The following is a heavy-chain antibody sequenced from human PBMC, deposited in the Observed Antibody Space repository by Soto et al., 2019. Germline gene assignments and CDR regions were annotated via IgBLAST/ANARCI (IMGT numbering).Heavy chain of an antibody. D-gene: IGHD3-10*01. CDR3: LHKGLSLLWFGDPGHFDT. CDR1: GVSLNTSGVS. V-gene: IGHV2-5*02. J-gene: IGHJ5*02. CDR2: IYWDDDK. Sequence: QITLKESGPPLVKPTQTLTLTCTLSGVSLNTSGVSVGWIRQPPGKALEWLALIYWDDDKRYSPSLKSRLTVTKDTSKNQVLLTMTNMDHVDTATYYCLHKGLSLLWFGDPGHFDTWGKGILVTVS.